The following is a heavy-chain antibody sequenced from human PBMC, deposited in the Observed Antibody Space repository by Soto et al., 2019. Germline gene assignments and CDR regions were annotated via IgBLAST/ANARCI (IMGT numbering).Heavy chain of an antibody. CDR1: GFTFSTYS. CDR2: ISSSSTYI. Sequence: EVQLVESGGGLVKPGGSLRLSCAASGFTFSTYSMNWVRQAPGKGLEWVSSISSSSTYIYYADSVKGRVTISRDNAKNSLFLQMSSLRAEDTAVYYCAREARQLWNGYYQYDYWGQGTLVTVSS. V-gene: IGHV3-21*01. J-gene: IGHJ4*02. CDR3: AREARQLWNGYYQYDY. D-gene: IGHD3-3*01.